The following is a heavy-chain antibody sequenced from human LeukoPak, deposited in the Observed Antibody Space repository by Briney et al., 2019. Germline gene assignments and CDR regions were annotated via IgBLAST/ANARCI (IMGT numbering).Heavy chain of an antibody. D-gene: IGHD6-13*01. CDR1: GGTFSSYA. Sequence: SVKVSCKASGGTFSSYAISCVRQAPGQGLEWMGGIIPIFGTANYAQKFQGRVTITADKSTSTAYMELSSLRSEDTAVYYCARRPDSSSWSDDAFDIWGQGTMVTVSS. V-gene: IGHV1-69*06. CDR3: ARRPDSSSWSDDAFDI. J-gene: IGHJ3*02. CDR2: IIPIFGTA.